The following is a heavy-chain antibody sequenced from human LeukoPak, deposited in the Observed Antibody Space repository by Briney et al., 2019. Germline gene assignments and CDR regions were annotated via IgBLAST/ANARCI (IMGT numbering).Heavy chain of an antibody. V-gene: IGHV3-23*01. CDR1: GFTFSSYA. D-gene: IGHD3-9*01. CDR3: RSYPEILTGY. CDR2: ISGSGGNT. J-gene: IGHJ4*02. Sequence: PGGSLRLSCAASGFTFSSYAMSWVRQAPGKGLEWVSAISGSGGNTYYADSVKGRFTISRDNSKNTLYLHMNSLRAEDTAVYFCRSYPEILTGYWGQGTLVTVSS.